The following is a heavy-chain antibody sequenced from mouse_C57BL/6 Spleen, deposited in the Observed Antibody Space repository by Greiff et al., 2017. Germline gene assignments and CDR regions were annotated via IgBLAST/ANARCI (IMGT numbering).Heavy chain of an antibody. CDR1: GFSFNTYA. Sequence: EVQVVESGGGLVQPKGSLKLSCAASGFSFNTYAMNWVRQAPGQGLEWVARIRSKSNNYATYYADSVKDRFTIARDDSESMLYLQMNNMQTEDTAMYYCVRQGGNSYAMDYWGQGTSVTVSS. CDR3: VRQGGNSYAMDY. J-gene: IGHJ4*01. D-gene: IGHD2-1*01. CDR2: IRSKSNNYAT. V-gene: IGHV10-1*01.